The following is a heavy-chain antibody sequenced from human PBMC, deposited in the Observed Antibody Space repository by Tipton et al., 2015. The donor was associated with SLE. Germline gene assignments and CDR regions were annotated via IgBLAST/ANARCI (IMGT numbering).Heavy chain of an antibody. V-gene: IGHV3-64D*06. J-gene: IGHJ3*02. CDR2: ISGDGGGT. D-gene: IGHD5-24*01. Sequence: SLRLSCSASGFIFSSYPMHWVRQAPGKGLEYLSVISGDGGGTYYADSVKGRFTVSRDNSKNTLYLQMSSLRPEDTAVYYCARWSVLYGFDTWGQGTMVTVSS. CDR1: GFIFSSYP. CDR3: ARWSVLYGFDT.